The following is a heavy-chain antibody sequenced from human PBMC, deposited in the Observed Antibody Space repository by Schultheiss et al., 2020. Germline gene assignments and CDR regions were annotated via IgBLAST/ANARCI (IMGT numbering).Heavy chain of an antibody. CDR3: ARESIAARYYFDY. V-gene: IGHV3-30*03. Sequence: GGSLRLSCAASGFTFSSYSINWVRQAPGKGLEWVAVISYDGSNKYYADSVKGRFTISRDNSKNTLYLQMNSLRAEDTAVYYCARESIAARYYFDYWGQGTLVNVSS. CDR2: ISYDGSNK. CDR1: GFTFSSYS. J-gene: IGHJ4*02. D-gene: IGHD6-6*01.